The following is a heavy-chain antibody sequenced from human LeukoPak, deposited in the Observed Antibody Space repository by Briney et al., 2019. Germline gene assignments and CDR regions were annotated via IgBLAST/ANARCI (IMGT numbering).Heavy chain of an antibody. CDR1: GFTFSSYG. D-gene: IGHD6-6*01. CDR2: ISTDGSST. CDR3: AREASIVVRCSDY. J-gene: IGHJ4*02. Sequence: PGGSLRLSCTASGFTFSSYGMYWVRQGPGKGLVCVSHISTDGSSTRYADSVRGRFTISRDNAKNTLYLRMSGLTAEDTAVYYCAREASIVVRCSDYWGQGTLVTVSS. V-gene: IGHV3-74*01.